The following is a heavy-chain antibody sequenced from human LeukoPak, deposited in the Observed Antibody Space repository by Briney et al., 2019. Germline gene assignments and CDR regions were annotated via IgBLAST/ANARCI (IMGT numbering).Heavy chain of an antibody. CDR1: GGTFSSYT. CDR3: AREKGYCSSTSCFDAFDI. Sequence: SVKVSCKASGGTFSSYTISWVRQAPGQGIEWMGRIIPILGIANYEQKFQGRVTITADKSTSTAYMELSSLRSEDTAVYYCAREKGYCSSTSCFDAFDIWGQGTMVTVSS. J-gene: IGHJ3*02. CDR2: IIPILGIA. V-gene: IGHV1-69*04. D-gene: IGHD2-2*01.